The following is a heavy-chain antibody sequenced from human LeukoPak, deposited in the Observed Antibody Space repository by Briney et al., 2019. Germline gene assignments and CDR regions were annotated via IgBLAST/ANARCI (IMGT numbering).Heavy chain of an antibody. V-gene: IGHV1-2*02. CDR3: ARSYYYDSYFDY. CDR2: INPNNGGT. J-gene: IGHJ4*02. CDR1: GYSFTGYF. Sequence: VASVKVSCKASGYSFTGYFINWVRQAPGQGLEWMGWINPNNGGTNYTQKFQGRVTMTRDTSISTAYMELSRLRSDDTAVYYCARSYYYDSYFDYWGQGTLVTVSS. D-gene: IGHD3-22*01.